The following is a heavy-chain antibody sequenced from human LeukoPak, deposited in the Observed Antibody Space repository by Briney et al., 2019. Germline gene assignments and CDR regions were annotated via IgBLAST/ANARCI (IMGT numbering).Heavy chain of an antibody. J-gene: IGHJ2*01. CDR1: GYTFTGYY. CDR3: ARVCSIREDSYGTYWYFDL. V-gene: IGHV1-2*02. D-gene: IGHD5-18*01. CDR2: INPNRGGT. Sequence: ASVKVSCKASGYTFTGYYMHWVGQAPGQGREWMGWINPNRGGTNYAQKFQGRVTMTRDTSISTAYMELSRLRSDDTAVYYCARVCSIREDSYGTYWYFDLWGRGTLVTVSS.